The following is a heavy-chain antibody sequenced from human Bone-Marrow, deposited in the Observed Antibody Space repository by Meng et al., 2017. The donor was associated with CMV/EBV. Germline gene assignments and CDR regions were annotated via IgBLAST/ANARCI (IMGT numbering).Heavy chain of an antibody. CDR1: GYTFTSYY. V-gene: IGHV1-46*01. CDR3: ATDRKQLVGYYYYGMDV. Sequence: SVKVSCKASGYTFTSYYMHWVRQAPGQGLEWMGIINPSGGSTSYAQKFQGRVTMTRDTSTSTLYMELSSLRSEDTAVYYCATDRKQLVGYYYYGMDVWGQGTTVTVSS. CDR2: INPSGGST. D-gene: IGHD6-6*01. J-gene: IGHJ6*02.